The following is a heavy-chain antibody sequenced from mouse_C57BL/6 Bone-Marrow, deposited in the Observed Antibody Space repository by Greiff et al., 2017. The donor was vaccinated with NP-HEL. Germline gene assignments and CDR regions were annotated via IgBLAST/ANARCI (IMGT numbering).Heavy chain of an antibody. J-gene: IGHJ3*01. CDR2: ISSGGSYT. D-gene: IGHD2-3*01. CDR3: ARHGDGYLAWFAY. Sequence: EVKLMESGGDLVKPGGSLKLSCAASGFTFSSYGMSWVRQTPDKRLEWVATISSGGSYTYYPDSVKGRFTISRDNAKNTLYLQMSSLKSEDTAMYYCARHGDGYLAWFAYWGQGTLVTVSA. CDR1: GFTFSSYG. V-gene: IGHV5-6*01.